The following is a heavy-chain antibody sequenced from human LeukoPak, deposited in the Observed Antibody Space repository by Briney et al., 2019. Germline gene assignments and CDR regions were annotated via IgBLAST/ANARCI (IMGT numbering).Heavy chain of an antibody. Sequence: EASVKVSCKASGYTFTGYYMHWVRQAPGQGLEWMGRINPNSGVTKYAQKFQGRVTMTRDTSISTYYMDLSRLRSDDTAVYYCARGPPQDYGDFSFDYWGQGTLVTVSS. J-gene: IGHJ4*02. CDR1: GYTFTGYY. V-gene: IGHV1-2*06. CDR3: ARGPPQDYGDFSFDY. CDR2: INPNSGVT. D-gene: IGHD4-17*01.